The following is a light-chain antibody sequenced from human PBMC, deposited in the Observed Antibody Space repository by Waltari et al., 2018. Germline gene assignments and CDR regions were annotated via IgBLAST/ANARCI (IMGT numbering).Light chain of an antibody. V-gene: IGKV3-20*01. Sequence: DIVLTQSPATLSLSPGERATLSCRASQSFSASYLAWYQQKPGQAPRLLICGASSRATGIPDRFSGSGSGTDFTLTISSLEPEDFAVYYCQHYGTSPPFTFGPGTKVDIK. CDR2: GAS. J-gene: IGKJ3*01. CDR1: QSFSASY. CDR3: QHYGTSPPFT.